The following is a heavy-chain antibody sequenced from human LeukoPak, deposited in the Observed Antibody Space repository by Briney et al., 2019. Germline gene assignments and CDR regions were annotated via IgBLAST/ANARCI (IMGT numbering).Heavy chain of an antibody. CDR1: GFTFSSYY. D-gene: IGHD3-3*01. CDR3: ARRYDFWDY. J-gene: IGHJ4*02. V-gene: IGHV3-23*01. Sequence: GGSLRLSCAASGFTFSSYYMTWVRQAPGKGLEWVSVISVGGGSTAYANSVKGRFTISRDDSKNTLHLQMDSLRADDTAVYYCARRYDFWDYWGQGTLVTVSS. CDR2: ISVGGGST.